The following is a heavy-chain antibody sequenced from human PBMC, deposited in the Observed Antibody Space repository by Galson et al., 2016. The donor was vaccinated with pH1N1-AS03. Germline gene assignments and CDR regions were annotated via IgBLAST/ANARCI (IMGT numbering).Heavy chain of an antibody. CDR1: GYIFTSYW. D-gene: IGHD5-24*01. V-gene: IGHV5-51*01. CDR2: IYPGDSDT. CDR3: ARQVRDGYNDYFDY. Sequence: QSGAEVKKPGESLKISCKTSGYIFTSYWVAWVRHMPGKRLEWMGIIYPGDSDTRYSPSFQGQVTISADRSINSAYLQWSSLIASDTAIYYCARQVRDGYNDYFDYWGQGILVTVSS. J-gene: IGHJ4*02.